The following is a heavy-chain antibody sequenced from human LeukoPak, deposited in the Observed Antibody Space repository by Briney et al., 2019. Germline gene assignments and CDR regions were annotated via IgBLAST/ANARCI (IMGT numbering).Heavy chain of an antibody. D-gene: IGHD3-16*01. Sequence: GGSLRLSCAASGFTFSNAWMSWVRQAPGKGLEWVSAISGSGGSTYYADSVKGRFTISRDNSRNTLYLQMNSLRDEDTAVYYCTKVDDGIISYGYFDYWGQGALVTVSS. V-gene: IGHV3-23*01. CDR2: ISGSGGST. CDR3: TKVDDGIISYGYFDY. J-gene: IGHJ4*02. CDR1: GFTFSNAW.